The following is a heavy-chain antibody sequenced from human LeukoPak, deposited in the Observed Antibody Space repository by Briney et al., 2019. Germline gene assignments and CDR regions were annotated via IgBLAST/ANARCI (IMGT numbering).Heavy chain of an antibody. D-gene: IGHD6-19*01. CDR1: GFAVSSNY. Sequence: GGSLRLPCAASGFAVSSNYMNWVRQAPGKGLEWVSFISSGGTTHYADSVKGRFTISRDNSKNTLYLHMNTLRAEDTAVYYCARKYNSGWWIDCWGQGTLVTVSS. V-gene: IGHV3-53*01. CDR2: ISSGGTT. J-gene: IGHJ4*02. CDR3: ARKYNSGWWIDC.